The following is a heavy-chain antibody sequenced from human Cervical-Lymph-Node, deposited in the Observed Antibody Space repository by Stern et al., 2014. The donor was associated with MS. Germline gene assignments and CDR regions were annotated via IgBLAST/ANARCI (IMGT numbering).Heavy chain of an antibody. D-gene: IGHD1-26*01. Sequence: QVQLVESGAEVKKPGSSVKVSCKASGGTFSSYAISWVRQAPGQGLEWMGWLNPIFGTTNSAQKVQGRVTITPDTSQRNTYIELSSLRSEDTAVYYCARGELKEGLVRGMDVWGQGTTVTVSS. CDR2: LNPIFGTT. V-gene: IGHV1-69*06. CDR1: GGTFSSYA. J-gene: IGHJ6*02. CDR3: ARGELKEGLVRGMDV.